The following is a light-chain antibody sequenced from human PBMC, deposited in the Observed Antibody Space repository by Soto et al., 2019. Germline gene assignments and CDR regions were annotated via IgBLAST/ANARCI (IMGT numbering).Light chain of an antibody. Sequence: TQPAVTVAVDPGERATLSCRASQSISNNLAWYQQKPGQSPRLLIYGASSRATGIPARFSGSGSGTKFTLTICSLQPEDFAVYYCPHYTNWLQTSGQGPKVAIK. V-gene: IGKV3-15*01. CDR1: QSISNN. CDR3: PHYTNWLQT. CDR2: GAS. J-gene: IGKJ1*01.